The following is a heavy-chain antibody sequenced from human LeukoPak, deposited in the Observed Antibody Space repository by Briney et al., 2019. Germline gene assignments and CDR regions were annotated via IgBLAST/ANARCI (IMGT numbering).Heavy chain of an antibody. CDR3: ARADYGVGFDY. CDR2: IYHSGST. V-gene: IGHV4-4*02. Sequence: SETLSLTCAVSGGSISSSNWWSWVRQPPGKGLEWIGEIYHSGSTNYNPSLKSRVTMSVDKSKNQFSLKLSSVTAADTAVYYCARADYGVGFDYWGQGTLVTVSS. CDR1: GGSISSSNW. D-gene: IGHD4-17*01. J-gene: IGHJ4*02.